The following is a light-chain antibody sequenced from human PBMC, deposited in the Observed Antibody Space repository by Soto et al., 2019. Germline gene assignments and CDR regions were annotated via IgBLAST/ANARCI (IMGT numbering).Light chain of an antibody. J-gene: IGKJ4*01. V-gene: IGKV4-1*01. CDR1: QSVLYNSNNKNY. CDR3: QQYYSTPLT. Sequence: DIVMTQSPDSLAVSLGERATINCKSSQSVLYNSNNKNYLAWYQQKPGHPPKLLIYWASTRESGVPDRFSGSGSWTDFTLTISSLQVEDVAVYYCQQYYSTPLTFGGGTKVEIK. CDR2: WAS.